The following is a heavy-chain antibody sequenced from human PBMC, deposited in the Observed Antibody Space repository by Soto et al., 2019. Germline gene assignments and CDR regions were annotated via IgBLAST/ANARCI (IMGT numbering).Heavy chain of an antibody. J-gene: IGHJ3*01. CDR1: GYTFTDYD. Sequence: QVQLVQSGAEVRRPGTSVMVSCKTSGYTFTDYDINWVRQATGQGLEWMGWMNPNSGNTGYAQKFQGRVCMTRTPATSTAYMELSRLRSDDTAIYYCARDSSTTNPLWGQGTMVTVSS. CDR3: ARDSSTTNPL. CDR2: MNPNSGNT. D-gene: IGHD2-2*01. V-gene: IGHV1-8*01.